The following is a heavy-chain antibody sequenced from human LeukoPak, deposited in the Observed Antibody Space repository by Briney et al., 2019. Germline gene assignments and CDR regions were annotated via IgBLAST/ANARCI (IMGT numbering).Heavy chain of an antibody. D-gene: IGHD2-2*02. Sequence: SQTLSLTCTVSGGSISSGGYYWSWIRQHPGKGLEWIGYIYYSGSTYYNPSLKSRVTISVDTSKNQFSLKLSSVTAADTVVYYCARGLIVPSTIFDYWGQGALVTVSS. CDR2: IYYSGST. J-gene: IGHJ4*02. CDR3: ARGLIVPSTIFDY. CDR1: GGSISSGGYY. V-gene: IGHV4-31*03.